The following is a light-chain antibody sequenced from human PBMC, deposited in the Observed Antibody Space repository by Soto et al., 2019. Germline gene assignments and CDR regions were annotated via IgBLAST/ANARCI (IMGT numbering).Light chain of an antibody. V-gene: IGKV3-11*01. Sequence: ESVLAQSPATLSLSPGERATLSCRATQSLDSSLAWFQQKPGQPPRLLIYDVSNRATGIPDRFSGSGSGTDFTLTISSLQAEDVAVYYCQQYYSTPQTFGQGTKVDIK. J-gene: IGKJ1*01. CDR2: DVS. CDR3: QQYYSTPQT. CDR1: QSLDSS.